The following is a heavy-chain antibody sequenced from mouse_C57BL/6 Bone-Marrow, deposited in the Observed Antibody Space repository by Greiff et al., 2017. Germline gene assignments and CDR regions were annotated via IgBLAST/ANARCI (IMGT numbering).Heavy chain of an antibody. CDR1: GYTFTSYG. J-gene: IGHJ3*01. V-gene: IGHV1-81*01. D-gene: IGHD2-1*01. Sequence: QVQLQQSGAELARPGASVKLSCKASGYTFTSYGISWVKQRTGQGLEWIGEIYPRSGNTYYNEKFKGKATLTADKSSSTAYMELRSLTSEDSAVYFCARIYYGNFPFAYWGQGTLVTVSA. CDR2: IYPRSGNT. CDR3: ARIYYGNFPFAY.